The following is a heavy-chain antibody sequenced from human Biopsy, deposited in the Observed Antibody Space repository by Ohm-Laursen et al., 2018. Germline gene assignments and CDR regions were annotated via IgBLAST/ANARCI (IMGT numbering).Heavy chain of an antibody. CDR3: AKGQDLRGGAEYFQH. D-gene: IGHD2-15*01. CDR1: GYTFTGKY. J-gene: IGHJ1*01. CDR2: INPHSGTT. Sequence: GPSVKVSCKASGYTFTGKYLHWVRQVPGQGLEWMGWINPHSGTTKFAQDFQGRVTMTRDTSITTAYMELRRLRSDDTAVYYCAKGQDLRGGAEYFQHWGQGALVTVSS. V-gene: IGHV1-2*02.